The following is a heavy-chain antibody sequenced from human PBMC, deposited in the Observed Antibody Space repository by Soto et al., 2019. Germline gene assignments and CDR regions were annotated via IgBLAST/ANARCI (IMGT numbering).Heavy chain of an antibody. V-gene: IGHV1-69*06. CDR2: IIPIFGTA. Sequence: SVKVSCKASGGTFSSYAISWVRQAPGQGLEWMGGIIPIFGTANYAQKFQGRVTITADKSTSTAYMELSSLRSEDTAVYYCARDYYDSSGYYSLAFDIWGQGAMVTVSS. CDR3: ARDYYDSSGYYSLAFDI. CDR1: GGTFSSYA. J-gene: IGHJ3*02. D-gene: IGHD3-22*01.